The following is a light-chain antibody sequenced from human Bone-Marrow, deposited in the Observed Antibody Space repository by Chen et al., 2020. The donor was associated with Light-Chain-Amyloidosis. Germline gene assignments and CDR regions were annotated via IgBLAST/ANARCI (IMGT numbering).Light chain of an antibody. CDR3: QSADSSGTDEVI. CDR1: DLPTKY. V-gene: IGLV3-25*03. CDR2: RDT. Sequence: SYELTQPPSVSVSPGQTARITCFGDDLPTKYAYWYQQKPGQAPVLVIHRDTERPSGISDRFSGDSAGTTATLTNRGVQAQDEADYHWQSADSSGTDEVIFGGGTKLTVL. J-gene: IGLJ2*01.